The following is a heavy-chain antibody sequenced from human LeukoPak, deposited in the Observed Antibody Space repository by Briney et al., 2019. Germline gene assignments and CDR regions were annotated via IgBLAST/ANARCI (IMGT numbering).Heavy chain of an antibody. CDR2: IYHSGST. CDR3: ARDRRVGATIG. J-gene: IGHJ4*02. CDR1: GYSISSGYY. Sequence: ASETLSLTCTVSGYSISSGYYWGWIRQPPGKGLEWIGSIYHSGSTYYNPSLKSRVTISVDTSKNQFSLKLSSVTAADTAVYYCARDRRVGATIGRGQGTLVTVSS. V-gene: IGHV4-38-2*02. D-gene: IGHD1-26*01.